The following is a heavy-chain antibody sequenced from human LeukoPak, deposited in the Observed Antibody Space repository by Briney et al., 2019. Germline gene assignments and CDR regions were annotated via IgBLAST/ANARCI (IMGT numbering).Heavy chain of an antibody. J-gene: IGHJ4*02. CDR2: IYYSGST. Sequence: NPSETLSLTCTVSGGSISSSSYYWGWIRQPPGKGLEWIGSIYYSGSTYYNPSLKSRVTISVDTSKNQFSLKLSSVTAADTAVYYCAREVHNPSGPLPPDYWGQGTLVTVSS. CDR3: AREVHNPSGPLPPDY. V-gene: IGHV4-39*07. CDR1: GGSISSSSYY. D-gene: IGHD6-19*01.